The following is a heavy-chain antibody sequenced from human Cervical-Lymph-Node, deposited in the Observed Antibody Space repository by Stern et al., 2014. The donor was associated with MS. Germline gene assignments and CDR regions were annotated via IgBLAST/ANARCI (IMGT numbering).Heavy chain of an antibody. D-gene: IGHD4-17*01. CDR1: GYSFTTYY. CDR2: INPTGDNA. Sequence: QVQLVQSGAEVKQPGASVKVPCKASGYSFTTYYVQWVRQAPGQGLEWMGTINPTGDNADYAQKFQDRVTMTRDTSTSTVHMELTSLRSDDTAVYYCATSVTTLSQFDYWGQGTLVTVSS. CDR3: ATSVTTLSQFDY. J-gene: IGHJ4*02. V-gene: IGHV1-46*01.